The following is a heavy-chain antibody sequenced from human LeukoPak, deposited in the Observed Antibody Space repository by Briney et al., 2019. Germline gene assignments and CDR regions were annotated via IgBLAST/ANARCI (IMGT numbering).Heavy chain of an antibody. CDR1: GYTFTGYY. V-gene: IGHV1-2*02. CDR2: INPNSGGT. J-gene: IGHJ4*02. Sequence: ASVKVSCKASGYTFTGYYMHWVRQAPGQGLEWMGWINPNSGGTNYAQKFQGRVTMTRDTSTSTVYMELSSLRSEDTAVYYCARDGYLFDYWGQGTLVTISS. D-gene: IGHD5-12*01. CDR3: ARDGYLFDY.